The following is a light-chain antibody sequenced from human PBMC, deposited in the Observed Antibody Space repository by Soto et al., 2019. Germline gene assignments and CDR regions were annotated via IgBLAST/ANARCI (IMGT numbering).Light chain of an antibody. CDR2: EVS. CDR3: SSYTSSSTLRV. CDR1: SRDIGGHNY. V-gene: IGLV2-14*01. J-gene: IGLJ3*02. Sequence: QSALTQPASVSGSPGQSITISCTGTSRDIGGHNYVSWYQQHPGKAPKLMIFEVSNRPSGVSNRFSASKSGNTASLTISGLQAEDEADYYCSSYTSSSTLRVFGGGTKVTVL.